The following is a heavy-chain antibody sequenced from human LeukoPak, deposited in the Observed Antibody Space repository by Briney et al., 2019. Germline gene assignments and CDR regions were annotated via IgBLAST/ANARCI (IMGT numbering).Heavy chain of an antibody. D-gene: IGHD3-3*01. CDR2: IYYSGST. Sequence: TLSLTCTVSGGSISSGDYYWSWIRQPPGKGLEWIGYIYYSGSTYYNPSLKSRVTISVDTSKNQFSLKLSSVTAADTAVYYCARALGDYDFWSETPTYDAFDIWGQGTMVTVSS. J-gene: IGHJ3*02. CDR3: ARALGDYDFWSETPTYDAFDI. V-gene: IGHV4-30-4*08. CDR1: GGSISSGDYY.